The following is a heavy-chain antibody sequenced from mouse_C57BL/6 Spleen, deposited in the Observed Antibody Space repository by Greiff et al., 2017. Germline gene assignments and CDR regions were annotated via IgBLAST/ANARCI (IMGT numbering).Heavy chain of an antibody. CDR3: ARNRYSKGGYYAMDY. CDR2: IWSDGST. D-gene: IGHD2-5*01. Sequence: VKVVESGPGLVAPSQSLSITCTVSGFSLTSYGVHWVRQPPGKGLEWLVVIWSDGSTTYNSALKSRLSISKDNSKSQVFLKMNSLQTDDTAMYYCARNRYSKGGYYAMDYWGQGTSVTVSS. CDR1: GFSLTSYG. J-gene: IGHJ4*01. V-gene: IGHV2-6*02.